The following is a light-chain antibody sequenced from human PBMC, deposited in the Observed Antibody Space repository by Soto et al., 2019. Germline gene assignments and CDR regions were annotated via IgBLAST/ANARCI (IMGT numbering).Light chain of an antibody. CDR3: QHRMNWPLT. V-gene: IGKV3-11*01. Sequence: EIVLTQSPATLSLSPVDRATLSCRASQTVSSYLLWYQQKPGQAPRLLIYDASNRATGVPARFTGSGSETDFTLTISSLEPEDFAVYYCQHRMNWPLTFGQGTRLEIK. CDR1: QTVSSY. CDR2: DAS. J-gene: IGKJ5*01.